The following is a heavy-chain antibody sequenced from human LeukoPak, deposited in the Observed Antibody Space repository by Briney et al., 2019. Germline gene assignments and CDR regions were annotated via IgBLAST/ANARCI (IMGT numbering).Heavy chain of an antibody. J-gene: IGHJ4*02. Sequence: PGGSLRLSCAASGFTFSTYAMRWVRQAPGKGLEWLSTISGSGGSTSYADSVNGRFTISRDNSNTPLFLPMTSLRADDTAIYYCAKDGLPAHSWGQGTLVAVSS. V-gene: IGHV3-23*01. CDR2: ISGSGGST. CDR1: GFTFSTYA. CDR3: AKDGLPAHS. D-gene: IGHD3/OR15-3a*01.